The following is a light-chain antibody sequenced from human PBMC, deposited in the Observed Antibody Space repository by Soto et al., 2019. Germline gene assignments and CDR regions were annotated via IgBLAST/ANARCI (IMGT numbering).Light chain of an antibody. J-gene: IGKJ2*01. CDR2: AAS. Sequence: EIVMTQSPGTLSVSPGERATLSCRASQGVGSNLAWYQQRPCQAPRLLIYAASTRATDIPARFTGRGSGTELTLTISSLQSEDFAIYFCQQYNNWPLYTFGQGTKLEI. V-gene: IGKV3-15*01. CDR1: QGVGSN. CDR3: QQYNNWPLYT.